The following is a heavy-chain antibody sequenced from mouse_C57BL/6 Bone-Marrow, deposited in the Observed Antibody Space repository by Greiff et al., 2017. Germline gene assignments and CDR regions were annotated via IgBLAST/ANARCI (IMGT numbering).Heavy chain of an antibody. CDR2: ISSGGSYT. J-gene: IGHJ4*01. CDR1: GFTFSSYG. CDR3: ARRYYGSSFYYAMDY. D-gene: IGHD1-1*01. Sequence: EVHLVESGGDLVKPGGSLKLSCAASGFTFSSYGMSWVRQTPDKRLEWVATISSGGSYTYYPDSVKGRFTISRDNAKNTLYLQMSSLKSEDTAMYYCARRYYGSSFYYAMDYWGQGTSVTVSS. V-gene: IGHV5-6*01.